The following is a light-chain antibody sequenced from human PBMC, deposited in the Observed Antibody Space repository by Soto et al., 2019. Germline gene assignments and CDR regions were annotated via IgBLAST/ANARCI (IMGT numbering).Light chain of an antibody. CDR2: SAS. CDR3: QQYNSWPQT. Sequence: EIVMTQSPVTLSVSPGERVTLSCRASQSVSSTLAWYQQKPGQAPRLLIYSASARVTGIPARFSVSGSGTEFTLTISSLQSEDFAVYYCQQYNSWPQTFGQGTKLEIK. J-gene: IGKJ2*01. V-gene: IGKV3-15*01. CDR1: QSVSST.